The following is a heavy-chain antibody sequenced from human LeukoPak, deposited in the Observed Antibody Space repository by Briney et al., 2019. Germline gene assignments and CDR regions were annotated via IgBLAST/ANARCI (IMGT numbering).Heavy chain of an antibody. D-gene: IGHD6-13*01. J-gene: IGHJ4*02. Sequence: PSQTLSLTCTVSGGSISSGYYYWSWIRQPAGKGLEWIGRIYTSGSTNYNPSLKSRVTISIDTSKNQFSLKLSSVTAADTAVYYCARLTSSSSGSSFDYWGQGTLVTVSS. CDR2: IYTSGST. CDR1: GGSISSGYYY. CDR3: ARLTSSSSGSSFDY. V-gene: IGHV4-61*02.